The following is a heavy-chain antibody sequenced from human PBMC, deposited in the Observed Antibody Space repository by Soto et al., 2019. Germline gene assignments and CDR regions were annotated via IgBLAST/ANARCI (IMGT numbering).Heavy chain of an antibody. V-gene: IGHV3-30*18. CDR1: GFTFSSYG. Sequence: GGSLRLSCASSGFTFSSYGMHLVRQAPGKGLEWVAVISYDGSNKYYADSVKGRFTISRDNSKNTLYLQMNSLRAEDTAVYYCAKDQSDDSSGWAIPFDYWGQGTLVTVSS. D-gene: IGHD6-19*01. J-gene: IGHJ4*02. CDR2: ISYDGSNK. CDR3: AKDQSDDSSGWAIPFDY.